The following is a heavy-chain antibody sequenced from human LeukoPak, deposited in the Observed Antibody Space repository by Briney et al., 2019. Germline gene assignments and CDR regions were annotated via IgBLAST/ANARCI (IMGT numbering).Heavy chain of an antibody. J-gene: IGHJ3*02. CDR3: ARDNAYCSGGSCYSVHLDAFDI. CDR2: IGAYNGNT. V-gene: IGHV1-18*04. D-gene: IGHD2-15*01. Sequence: GASVKVSCKASGYTFTSYGISWVRQAPGQGLEWMGWIGAYNGNTNYAQKLQGRVTMTTDTSTSTAYMELRSLRSDDTAVYYCARDNAYCSGGSCYSVHLDAFDIWGQGTMVTVSS. CDR1: GYTFTSYG.